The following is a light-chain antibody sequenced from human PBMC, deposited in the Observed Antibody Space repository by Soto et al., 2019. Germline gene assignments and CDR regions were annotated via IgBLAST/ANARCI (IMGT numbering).Light chain of an antibody. CDR3: QQYRSSPFT. J-gene: IGKJ3*01. V-gene: IGKV3-20*01. CDR2: GAS. CDR1: QSVSSSF. Sequence: EIVLTQSPGTLSLSPGERATLSCRASQSVSSSFVAWYQQKPGQAPSLLIYGASSRATDIPDRFSGSRSGTDFTLTISRLEPEDFAVYYCQQYRSSPFTFGPGTKVEIK.